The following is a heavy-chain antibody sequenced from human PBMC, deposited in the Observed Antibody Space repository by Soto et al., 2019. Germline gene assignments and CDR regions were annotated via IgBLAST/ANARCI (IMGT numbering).Heavy chain of an antibody. CDR1: GFTFSSYA. D-gene: IGHD4-4*01. Sequence: PGGSLRLSCAASGFTFSSYAMSWVRQAPGKGLEWVSAISGSGGSTYYADSVKGRFTISRDNAKDSLYLQMNSLRAEDTAVYYCASHPPRGDYSNYPTTYWGQGTLVTVSS. CDR3: ASHPPRGDYSNYPTTY. CDR2: ISGSGGST. V-gene: IGHV3-23*01. J-gene: IGHJ4*02.